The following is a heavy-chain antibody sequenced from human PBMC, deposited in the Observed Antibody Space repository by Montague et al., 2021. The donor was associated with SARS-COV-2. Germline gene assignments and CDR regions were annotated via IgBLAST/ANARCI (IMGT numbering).Heavy chain of an antibody. J-gene: IGHJ4*02. CDR1: GFSLRTSGMC. CDR2: IDRDDDK. CDR3: ARVRTEQWLALSFDF. D-gene: IGHD6-19*01. V-gene: IGHV2-70*01. Sequence: PALVKPTQTLTLTCTFSGFSLRTSGMCVSWIRQPPGKALEWLALIDRDDDKYYSTSLETRLNISKDTSKNQVVLTMTNMDPVDTATYYCARVRTEQWLALSFDFWGQGTLVTVSS.